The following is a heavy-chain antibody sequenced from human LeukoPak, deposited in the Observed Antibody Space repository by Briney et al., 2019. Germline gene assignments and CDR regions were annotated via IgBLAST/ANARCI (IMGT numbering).Heavy chain of an antibody. CDR2: VYYSGST. D-gene: IGHD3-3*01. J-gene: IGHJ4*02. CDR3: ARGGIFGVVITPYYFDY. CDR1: GDSTKTYY. V-gene: IGHV4-59*01. Sequence: PSETLSLTCSVSGDSTKTYYWNWIRQPPGKGPEWIGYVYYSGSTNYNSSLKSRVTMSLDTSKNKFSLKLSSVTAADTAVYYCARGGIFGVVITPYYFDYWGQGTLVTVSS.